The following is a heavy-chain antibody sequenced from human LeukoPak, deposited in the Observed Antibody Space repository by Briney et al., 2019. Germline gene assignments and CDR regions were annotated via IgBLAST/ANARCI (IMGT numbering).Heavy chain of an antibody. CDR3: ARDRHCSGGSCYLFWFDP. J-gene: IGHJ5*02. Sequence: ASVKVSCKASGYTFTGYYMHWVRQAPGQGLEWMGWINPNSGGTNYAQKFQGRVTMTRDTSISTAYMELSRLRSDDTAVYYCARDRHCSGGSCYLFWFDPWGQGTLVTVSS. CDR1: GYTFTGYY. D-gene: IGHD2-15*01. V-gene: IGHV1-2*02. CDR2: INPNSGGT.